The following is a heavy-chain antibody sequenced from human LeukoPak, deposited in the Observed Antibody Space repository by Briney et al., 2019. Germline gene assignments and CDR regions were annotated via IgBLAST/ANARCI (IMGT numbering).Heavy chain of an antibody. J-gene: IGHJ4*02. CDR3: ARRTSGWSHFDF. CDR1: GASISDYY. CDR2: LLYRGSS. D-gene: IGHD6-19*01. Sequence: PSETLPLTCNVSGASISDYYWSWVRQSPEKGQEWIVSLLYRGSSHYNPSLRSRVAISHDTSKNQFSLRLSSVTAADTAVYYCARRTSGWSHFDFWGQGILVTVSS. V-gene: IGHV4-59*08.